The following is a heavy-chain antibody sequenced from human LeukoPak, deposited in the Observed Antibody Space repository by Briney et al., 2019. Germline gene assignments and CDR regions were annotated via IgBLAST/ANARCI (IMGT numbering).Heavy chain of an antibody. Sequence: GGSLRLSCAASGFTFRSYAMQWVRQAPGKGLEWVSYITYNSGTIFYADSVKGRFTISRDNAKDSLYLQMSSLRDEDTAVYYCAGDSGYSYADDYWGQGTLVTVSS. CDR1: GFTFRSYA. J-gene: IGHJ4*02. CDR2: ITYNSGTI. V-gene: IGHV3-48*02. CDR3: AGDSGYSYADDY. D-gene: IGHD5-18*01.